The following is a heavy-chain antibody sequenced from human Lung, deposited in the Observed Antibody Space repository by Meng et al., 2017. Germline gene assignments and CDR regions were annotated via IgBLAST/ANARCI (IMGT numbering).Heavy chain of an antibody. J-gene: IGHJ2*01. CDR2: IYNSGST. V-gene: IGHV4-30-4*01. Sequence: QLQTQESGHGLVKPSPTPSLTCTVSGGSIGRRNYYWSWIRQPPGKGLGWSGDIYNSGSTYYNPSLKSRITISVDTSKNQFSLKLSSVTAADTAVYYCARGQKGYFDLWGRGTLVTVSS. CDR1: GGSIGRRNYY. CDR3: ARGQKGYFDL.